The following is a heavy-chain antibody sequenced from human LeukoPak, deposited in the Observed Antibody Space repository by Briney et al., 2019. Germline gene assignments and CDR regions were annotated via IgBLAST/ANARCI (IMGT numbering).Heavy chain of an antibody. J-gene: IGHJ6*02. Sequence: GGSLRLSCAASGFTFSNYWMHWVRQAPGEALMWVSRIKSDGSSTTYADSVKGQFTISRDNAKNTLYLQMNSLRAEDTAVYYCSRDSLSSCGGDCCSGLDVWGQGTTVTVSS. CDR1: GFTFSNYW. D-gene: IGHD2-21*02. CDR2: IKSDGSST. CDR3: SRDSLSSCGGDCCSGLDV. V-gene: IGHV3-74*01.